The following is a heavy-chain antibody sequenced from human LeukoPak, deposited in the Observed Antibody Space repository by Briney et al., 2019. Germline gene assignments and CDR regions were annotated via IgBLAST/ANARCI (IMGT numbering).Heavy chain of an antibody. D-gene: IGHD6-13*01. CDR3: TRHRIAAAANDY. CDR1: GSSFTNYW. CDR2: ISPSDSYA. Sequence: GESLKISRKGSGSSFTNYWISWVRQMPGKGLELMGRISPSDSYANYSPSFQGHVTISDAKSISTAYLQWSSLKASDAAVYYCTRHRIAAAANDYWGQGTLVTVSS. V-gene: IGHV5-10-1*01. J-gene: IGHJ4*02.